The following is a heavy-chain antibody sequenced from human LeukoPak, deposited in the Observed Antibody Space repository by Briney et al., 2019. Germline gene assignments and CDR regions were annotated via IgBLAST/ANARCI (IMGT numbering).Heavy chain of an antibody. CDR3: ARDAGYSGYDSRVDY. CDR2: INPNSGGT. Sequence: ASVKVSXKASGYTFTGYYMHWVRQAPGQGLEWMGWINPNSGGTNYAQKFQGRVTMTRDTSVSTAYMELSRLRSDDTAVYYCARDAGYSGYDSRVDYWGQGTLVTVSS. V-gene: IGHV1-2*02. CDR1: GYTFTGYY. J-gene: IGHJ4*02. D-gene: IGHD5-12*01.